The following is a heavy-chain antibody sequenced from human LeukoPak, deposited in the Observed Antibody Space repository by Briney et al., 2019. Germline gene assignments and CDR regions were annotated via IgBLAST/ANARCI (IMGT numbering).Heavy chain of an antibody. Sequence: SETLSLTCTVSGGSISSSSYYWGWIRQPPGKGLEWIGSIYYSGSTYYNPSLKSRVTISVDTSKNQFSLKLSSVTAADTAVYYCARSDYFDSLDYWGQGTLVTVSS. D-gene: IGHD3-22*01. J-gene: IGHJ4*02. CDR2: IYYSGST. CDR3: ARSDYFDSLDY. CDR1: GGSISSSSYY. V-gene: IGHV4-39*01.